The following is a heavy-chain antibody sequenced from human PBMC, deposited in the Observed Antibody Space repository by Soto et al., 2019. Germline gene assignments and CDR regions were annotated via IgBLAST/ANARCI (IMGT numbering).Heavy chain of an antibody. V-gene: IGHV4-30-2*05. CDR1: GGSISSGGYS. CDR3: ASHPFSGGPENVHSYYSGMNV. D-gene: IGHD3-10*01. CDR2: IYHSGST. J-gene: IGHJ6*02. Sequence: SETLSLTCAVSGGSISSGGYSWSWIRQPPGKGLEWIGYIYHSGSTYYNPSLKSRVTISVDSSKNQFSLKLSSVTAADTAVYYCASHPFSGGPENVHSYYSGMNVWRQGPTVPVSS.